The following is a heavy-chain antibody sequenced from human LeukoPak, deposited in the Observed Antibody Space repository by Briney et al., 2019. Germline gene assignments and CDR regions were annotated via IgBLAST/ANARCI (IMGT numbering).Heavy chain of an antibody. V-gene: IGHV1-2*02. D-gene: IGHD6-13*01. CDR1: GYTFTGYY. J-gene: IGHJ4*02. CDR2: INPNSGGT. CDR3: AREVAAAGTFDY. Sequence: ASVKVSCKASGYTFTGYYMHWVRRAPGQGLEWMGWINPNSGGTNYAQKFQGRVTMTRDTSISTAYMELSRLRSDDTAVYYCAREVAAAGTFDYWGQGTLVTVSS.